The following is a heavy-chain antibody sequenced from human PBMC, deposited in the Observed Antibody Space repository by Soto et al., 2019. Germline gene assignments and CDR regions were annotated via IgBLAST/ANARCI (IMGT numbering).Heavy chain of an antibody. CDR1: GFTFSSYS. CDR3: ASALGYSYGLDDRVANYYMDV. Sequence: GGSLKLSCAASGFTFSSYSMNWVRQAPGKGLEWVSSISSSSSYIYYADSVKGRFTISRDNAKNSLFLQMNGLRAEDTAVYYCASALGYSYGLDDRVANYYMDVWGKGTTVTVSS. J-gene: IGHJ6*03. D-gene: IGHD5-18*01. CDR2: ISSSSSYI. V-gene: IGHV3-21*01.